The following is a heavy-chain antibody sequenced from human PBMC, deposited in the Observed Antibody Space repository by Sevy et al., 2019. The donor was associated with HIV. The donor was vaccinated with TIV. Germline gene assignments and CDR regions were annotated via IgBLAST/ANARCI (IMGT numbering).Heavy chain of an antibody. CDR1: GFTFSSYD. CDR3: ARSGGYSDYGMDV. V-gene: IGHV3-13*05. J-gene: IGHJ6*02. CDR2: VGPAGDQ. D-gene: IGHD5-12*01. Sequence: GGSLRLSCVAAGFTFSSYDMHWVRQVTGKGLEWISGVGPAGDQFYPGSVKGRFTISRENAKNPFYLQMNNLRAGDTAVYYCARSGGYSDYGMDVWGQGTTVTVSS.